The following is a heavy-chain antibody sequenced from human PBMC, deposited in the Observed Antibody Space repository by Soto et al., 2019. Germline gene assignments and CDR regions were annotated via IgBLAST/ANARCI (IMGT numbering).Heavy chain of an antibody. Sequence: QVQLLQSGAEVKKPGSSVRVSCKASGGTFSSFSISWVRQAPGQGLEWMGGIIPIFGAADYAQKFQGRVTITADTSTSTAYMELSSLRSEDTAVYFCARDWGYCSSDTCPPSTYYYSGLDVWGQGTTVTVSS. J-gene: IGHJ6*02. CDR2: IIPIFGAA. CDR1: GGTFSSFS. V-gene: IGHV1-69*06. CDR3: ARDWGYCSSDTCPPSTYYYSGLDV. D-gene: IGHD2-2*01.